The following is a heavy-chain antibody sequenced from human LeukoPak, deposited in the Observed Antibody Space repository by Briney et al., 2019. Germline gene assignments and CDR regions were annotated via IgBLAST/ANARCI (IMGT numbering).Heavy chain of an antibody. J-gene: IGHJ5*02. D-gene: IGHD2-2*01. CDR3: ASDRGIVVVPAAMDNWFDP. Sequence: GRALTLSLAASVFTFSSYAMHWVRQAPGKGLEGVAVISYDGSNKYYADSVKGRFTISRDSSKNTLYLQVNSLRAEDTDVYYCASDRGIVVVPAAMDNWFDPWGQGPLVTVTS. CDR1: VFTFSSYA. V-gene: IGHV3-30*04. CDR2: ISYDGSNK.